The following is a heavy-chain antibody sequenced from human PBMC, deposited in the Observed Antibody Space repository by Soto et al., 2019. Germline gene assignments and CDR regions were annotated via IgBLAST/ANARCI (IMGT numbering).Heavy chain of an antibody. CDR2: FDPEDGET. V-gene: IGHV1-24*01. Sequence: ASVKVSCKVSGYTLTELSMHWVRQAHGKGLEWMGGFDPEDGETIYAQKFQGRVTMTEDTSTDTAYMELSSLRSEDTAVYYCATSLDYYDSSGYHRDWGQGTLVTVSS. CDR1: GYTLTELS. J-gene: IGHJ4*02. CDR3: ATSLDYYDSSGYHRD. D-gene: IGHD3-22*01.